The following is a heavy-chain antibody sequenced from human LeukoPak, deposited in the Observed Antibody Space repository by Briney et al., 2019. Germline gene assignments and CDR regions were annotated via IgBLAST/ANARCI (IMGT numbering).Heavy chain of an antibody. J-gene: IGHJ4*02. CDR3: ARDLTHRRNYDNSGYQIVPAF. D-gene: IGHD3-22*01. V-gene: IGHV1-18*01. Sequence: GASVKVSCKASGYIFPNFGISWVRQARGQGLEWMGWISGYNGNTKYVQKLQGRVNMTTDTSTRTAYMELRSLRSDDTAVYYCARDLTHRRNYDNSGYQIVPAFWGQGTLVTVSS. CDR2: ISGYNGNT. CDR1: GYIFPNFG.